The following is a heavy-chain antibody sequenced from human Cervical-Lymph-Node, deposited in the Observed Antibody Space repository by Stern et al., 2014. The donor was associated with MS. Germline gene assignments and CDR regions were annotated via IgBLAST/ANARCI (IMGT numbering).Heavy chain of an antibody. CDR2: VHCNGGST. Sequence: EVQLVESGAAVVRPRRSLRLSCAASGFTFEDYGMSVVRLAQGQGLALAAPVHCNGGSTVYAGSVQGRFTISRDNAKNSLYLQMNSLRAEDTALYHCARAFCTGGVCYSFPFYGMDVWGQGTTVTVSS. D-gene: IGHD2-8*02. CDR3: ARAFCTGGVCYSFPFYGMDV. J-gene: IGHJ6*02. V-gene: IGHV3-20*01. CDR1: GFTFEDYG.